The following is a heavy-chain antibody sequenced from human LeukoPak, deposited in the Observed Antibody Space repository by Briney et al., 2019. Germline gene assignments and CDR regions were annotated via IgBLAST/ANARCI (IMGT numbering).Heavy chain of an antibody. CDR3: ARDSGRAQGWFGP. CDR2: INSNGDNT. CDR1: GFIFRNYG. Sequence: PGGSLRLSCAASGFIFRNYGMHWVRQAPGKGLEHVSSINSNGDNTYYADSVRGRFTISRDNSKNMLYLQMGSLTTEDTAVFYCARDSGRAQGWFGPWGQGTLVTVSS. D-gene: IGHD5-12*01. J-gene: IGHJ5*02. V-gene: IGHV3-64*02.